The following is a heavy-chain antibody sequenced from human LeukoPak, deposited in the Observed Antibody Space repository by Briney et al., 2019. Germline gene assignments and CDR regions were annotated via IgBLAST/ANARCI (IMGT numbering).Heavy chain of an antibody. Sequence: GGSLRLSCAASGFTFSNYAMNWVRQAPGKGLEWVSAISDGGGYTYYADSVKGRFTISRDNSKNTLYLQMNGLRAEDTALYYCAKAGIGVVGYFDYWGQGTLVTVSS. J-gene: IGHJ4*02. CDR3: AKAGIGVVGYFDY. V-gene: IGHV3-23*01. CDR2: ISDGGGYT. CDR1: GFTFSNYA. D-gene: IGHD6-19*01.